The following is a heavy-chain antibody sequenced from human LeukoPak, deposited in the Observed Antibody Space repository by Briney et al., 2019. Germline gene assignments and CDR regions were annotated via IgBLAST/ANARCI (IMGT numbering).Heavy chain of an antibody. J-gene: IGHJ4*02. CDR1: GYTFTSYD. Sequence: ASVKVSCKASGYTFTSYDMRWVRQAPGQGLEWMGWVNPTSGGTNYAQKFQGRVTMTRDTSISTAYMELSRLRSDDTALYYCAMVYYSYDSSDILTLYFDYWGQGTLVTVSS. V-gene: IGHV1-2*02. D-gene: IGHD3-22*01. CDR2: VNPTSGGT. CDR3: AMVYYSYDSSDILTLYFDY.